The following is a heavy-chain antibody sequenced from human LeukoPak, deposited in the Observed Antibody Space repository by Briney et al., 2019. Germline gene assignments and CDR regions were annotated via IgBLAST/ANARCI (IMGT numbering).Heavy chain of an antibody. Sequence: GGSLRLSCAASGFTIDDYGMSWLRQAPGKGREWGFGINWDGDSTGYADSVKGRFTISRDNAKNALYLQMNSLRAEDTALYYCARYYSGSYWGYYYYYMDVWGKRTTVTVSS. CDR1: GFTIDDYG. CDR3: ARYYSGSYWGYYYYYMDV. D-gene: IGHD1-26*01. CDR2: INWDGDST. J-gene: IGHJ6*03. V-gene: IGHV3-20*04.